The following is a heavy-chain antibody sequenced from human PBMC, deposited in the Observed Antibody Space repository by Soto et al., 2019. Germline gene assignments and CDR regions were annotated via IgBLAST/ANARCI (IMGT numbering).Heavy chain of an antibody. Sequence: QVQLQESGPGLVKPSQTLSLTCTVSGDSITSGDYYWSWIRQPPGKGLEWIGYIYYGENTYYNPSLRGRVTISADTSKTQFSLNLRSVTAADTAVYYCARAITALHGFDIWGQGTMVTVSS. J-gene: IGHJ3*02. CDR1: GDSITSGDYY. CDR3: ARAITALHGFDI. CDR2: IYYGENT. V-gene: IGHV4-30-4*01. D-gene: IGHD3-10*01.